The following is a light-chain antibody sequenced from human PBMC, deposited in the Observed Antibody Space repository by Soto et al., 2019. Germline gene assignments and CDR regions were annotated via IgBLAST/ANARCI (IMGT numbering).Light chain of an antibody. J-gene: IGLJ2*01. CDR1: SSDVGGYNY. Sequence: QSALTQPASVSGSPGQSITISCTGTSSDVGGYNYVSWYQQHPGKAPKLMIYDVSNRPSGVSNRFSGYKSGNTASLTISWLQAEDAADYYCSSYTSSSTVVFGGGTKLTVL. CDR2: DVS. CDR3: SSYTSSSTVV. V-gene: IGLV2-14*01.